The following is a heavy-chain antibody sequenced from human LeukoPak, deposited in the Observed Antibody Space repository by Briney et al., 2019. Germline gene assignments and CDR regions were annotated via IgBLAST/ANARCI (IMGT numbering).Heavy chain of an antibody. Sequence: PGGSLRLSCAASGFSFSRFWMNWVRQAPGKGLEWVANVEQVGSERYYVDSVKGRFTISRDNVKNSVYLQMNSLRAEDTALYYCARDHRGVFDYWGQGTLVTVSS. D-gene: IGHD3-10*01. CDR2: VEQVGSER. V-gene: IGHV3-7*03. CDR1: GFSFSRFW. CDR3: ARDHRGVFDY. J-gene: IGHJ4*02.